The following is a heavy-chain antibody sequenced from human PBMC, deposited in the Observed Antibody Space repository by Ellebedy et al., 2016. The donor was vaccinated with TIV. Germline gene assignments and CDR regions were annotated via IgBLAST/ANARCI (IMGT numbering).Heavy chain of an antibody. V-gene: IGHV3-48*04. CDR1: GFTFSSYG. CDR2: ISSSSSTI. CDR3: ARVTLP. J-gene: IGHJ4*02. D-gene: IGHD3-10*01. Sequence: GESLKISCAGSGFTFSSYGMNWVRQAPGKGLEWVSYISSSSSTIYYADSVKGRFTISRDNAKNSLYLQMNSLRAEDTAVYYCARVTLPWGQGTLVTVSS.